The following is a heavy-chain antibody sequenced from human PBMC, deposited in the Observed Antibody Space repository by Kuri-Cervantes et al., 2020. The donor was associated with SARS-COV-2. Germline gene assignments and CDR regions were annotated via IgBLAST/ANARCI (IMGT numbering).Heavy chain of an antibody. CDR2: IYYSGST. CDR3: AREGELLYYFDY. CDR1: GGSISSYY. D-gene: IGHD1-26*01. J-gene: IGHJ4*02. Sequence: SETLSLTCTVSGGSISSYYWSWIQQPPGKGLEWIGYIYYSGSTNYNPSLKSRVTISVDTSKNQFSLKLSSVTAADTAVYYCAREGELLYYFDYWGQGTLVTVSS. V-gene: IGHV4-59*01.